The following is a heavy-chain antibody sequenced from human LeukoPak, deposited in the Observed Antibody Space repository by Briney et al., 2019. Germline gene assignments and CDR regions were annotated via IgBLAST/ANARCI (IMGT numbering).Heavy chain of an antibody. CDR1: GGSISSGGYY. D-gene: IGHD6-19*01. CDR2: IYHSGST. V-gene: IGHV4-30-2*01. CDR3: ARQSGWYGDYFDY. J-gene: IGHJ4*02. Sequence: SETLSLTCTVSGGSISSGGYYWSWIRQPPGKGLEWIGYIYHSGSTYYNPSLKSRVTISVDRSKNQFSLKLSSATAADTAVYYCARQSGWYGDYFDYWGQGTLVTVSS.